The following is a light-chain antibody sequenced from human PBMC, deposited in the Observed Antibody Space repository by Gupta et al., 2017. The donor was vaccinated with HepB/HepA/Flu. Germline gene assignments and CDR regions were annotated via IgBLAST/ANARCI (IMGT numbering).Light chain of an antibody. CDR3: QTWGTGIVV. Sequence: QLVLTQSPSASASLGASVKLTCTLSSGHNTYGIAWHQQQPEKGPRYLMKLNSDGSHRKGDGIPDRFSGSSSGAERYLTISSLQSEDEADYYCQTWGTGIVVFGRGTKLTAL. CDR2: LNSDGSH. J-gene: IGLJ2*01. CDR1: SGHNTYG. V-gene: IGLV4-69*01.